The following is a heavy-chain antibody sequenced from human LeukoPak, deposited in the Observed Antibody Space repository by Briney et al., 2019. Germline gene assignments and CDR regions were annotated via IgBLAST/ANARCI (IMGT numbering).Heavy chain of an antibody. CDR3: ARVKREYYEPGTNYYYYMDV. J-gene: IGHJ6*03. CDR1: GGTFSSYA. V-gene: IGHV1-69*05. D-gene: IGHD3-22*01. Sequence: ASVKVSCKASGGTFSSYAISWVRQAPGQGLEWMGGIIPIFGTANYAQKFQGRVTITTDESTSTAYMELSSLRSEDTAVYYCARVKREYYEPGTNYYYYMDVWGKGTTVTVSS. CDR2: IIPIFGTA.